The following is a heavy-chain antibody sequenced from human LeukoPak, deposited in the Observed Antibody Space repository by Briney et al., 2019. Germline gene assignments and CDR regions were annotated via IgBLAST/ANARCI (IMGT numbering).Heavy chain of an antibody. CDR1: GGSISSSSYY. J-gene: IGHJ5*02. D-gene: IGHD1-1*01. V-gene: IGHV4-39*01. Sequence: PSETLSLTCTVSGGSISSSSYYWGWIRQPPGKGLEWIGSIYYSGSTYYNPSLKSRVTISVDTSKNQFSLKLSSVTAADTAVYYCARHLLKNWLPGWFDPWGQGTLVTVSS. CDR2: IYYSGST. CDR3: ARHLLKNWLPGWFDP.